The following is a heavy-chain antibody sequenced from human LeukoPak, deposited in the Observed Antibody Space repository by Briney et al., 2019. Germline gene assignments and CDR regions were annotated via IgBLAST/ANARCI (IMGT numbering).Heavy chain of an antibody. Sequence: SVKVSCKASGGTFSSYAISWVRQAPGQGLEWMGGIIPIFGTANYAQKFQGRVTITTDESTSTAYMELSSLRSEDTAVYYCAKGGYGGYSLGYFQHWGQGTLVTVSS. CDR3: AKGGYGGYSLGYFQH. V-gene: IGHV1-69*05. D-gene: IGHD4-23*01. J-gene: IGHJ1*01. CDR1: GGTFSSYA. CDR2: IIPIFGTA.